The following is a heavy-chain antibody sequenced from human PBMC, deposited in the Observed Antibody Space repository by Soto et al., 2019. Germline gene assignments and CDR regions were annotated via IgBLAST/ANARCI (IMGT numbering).Heavy chain of an antibody. J-gene: IGHJ6*02. Sequence: PSETLSLTCAVYGGSFSGYYWSWIRQPPGKGLEWIGEINHSGSTNYNPSLKSRVTISVDTSKNQFSLKLSSVTAADTAVYYCARAYSRSPRRIYYYYGTDVWGQGTTVTVSS. D-gene: IGHD6-6*01. V-gene: IGHV4-34*01. CDR1: GGSFSGYY. CDR2: INHSGST. CDR3: ARAYSRSPRRIYYYYGTDV.